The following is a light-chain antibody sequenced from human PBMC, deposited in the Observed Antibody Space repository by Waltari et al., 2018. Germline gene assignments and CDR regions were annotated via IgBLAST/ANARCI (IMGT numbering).Light chain of an antibody. CDR1: QTISSW. CDR2: KAS. Sequence: DIQMTQSPSSLSASVGDRVTITCRASQTISSWLAWYQQKPGKAPKLLIYKASTLESGVPSRFSGSGSGTEFTLTISSLQPGDFATYYCQQFNSFPWTFGQGTKVEIK. J-gene: IGKJ1*01. CDR3: QQFNSFPWT. V-gene: IGKV1-5*03.